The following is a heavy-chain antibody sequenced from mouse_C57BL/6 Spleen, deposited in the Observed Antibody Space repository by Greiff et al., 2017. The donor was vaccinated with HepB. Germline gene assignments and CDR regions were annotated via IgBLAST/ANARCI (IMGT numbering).Heavy chain of an antibody. Sequence: VHLVESGAELVKPGASVKISCKASGYAFSSYWMNWVKQRPGKGLDWIGQIYPGDGDTNYNGKFKGKATLTADKSSSTAYMQLSSLTSEDSAVYFCARERATTVVATGYFDVWGTGTTVTVSS. CDR1: GYAFSSYW. CDR2: IYPGDGDT. J-gene: IGHJ1*03. V-gene: IGHV1-80*01. CDR3: ARERATTVVATGYFDV. D-gene: IGHD1-1*01.